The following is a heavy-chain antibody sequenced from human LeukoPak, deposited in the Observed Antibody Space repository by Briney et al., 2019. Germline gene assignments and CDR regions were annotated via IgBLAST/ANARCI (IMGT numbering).Heavy chain of an antibody. Sequence: GESLKISCKGSGYSFTSYWIGWVRQMPGKGLEWMGIIYPGDSDTRYSPSFQGQVTISADKSISTAYLQWSSLKASDTAMYYCARRDSEVTSDYYDSSGYQGGAFDIWGQGTMVTVSS. D-gene: IGHD3-22*01. V-gene: IGHV5-51*01. CDR3: ARRDSEVTSDYYDSSGYQGGAFDI. CDR1: GYSFTSYW. CDR2: IYPGDSDT. J-gene: IGHJ3*02.